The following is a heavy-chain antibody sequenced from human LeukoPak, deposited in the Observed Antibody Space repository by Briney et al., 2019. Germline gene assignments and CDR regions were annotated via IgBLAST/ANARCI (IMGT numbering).Heavy chain of an antibody. CDR2: IYSDDRA. D-gene: IGHD1-14*01. CDR1: GFTVSRNV. CDR3: ARDLAGFQEPRYYYYMDV. Sequence: GGSLRLSCVASGFTVSRNVMSWVRQAPGKGLELVSLIYSDDRAFYADSVKGRFTTSRNNSKNTLFLQMSSLKPEDTAIYYCARDLAGFQEPRYYYYMDVWGKGTTVTVSS. V-gene: IGHV3-66*02. J-gene: IGHJ6*03.